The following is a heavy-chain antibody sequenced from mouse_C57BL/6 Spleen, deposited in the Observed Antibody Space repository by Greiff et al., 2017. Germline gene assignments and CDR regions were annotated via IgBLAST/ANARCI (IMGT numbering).Heavy chain of an antibody. Sequence: QVQLQQPGAELVKPGASVKLSCKASGYTFTSYWMQWVKQRPGQGLEWIGEIDPSDSYTNYNQKFKGKATLTVDTSSSTAYMQLSSLTSEDSAVYYCARGEATGTGYLDYWGQGTTLTVSS. CDR1: GYTFTSYW. CDR3: ARGEATGTGYLDY. D-gene: IGHD4-1*02. V-gene: IGHV1-50*01. CDR2: IDPSDSYT. J-gene: IGHJ2*01.